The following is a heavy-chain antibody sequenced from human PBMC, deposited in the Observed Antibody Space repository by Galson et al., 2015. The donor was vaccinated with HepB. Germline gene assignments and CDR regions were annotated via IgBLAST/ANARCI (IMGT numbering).Heavy chain of an antibody. Sequence: LSLTCSVSGGSITVSNWWSWVRQPPGKGLEWIGEIHHSGTTIYNRSLKSRVTISLDTSKSQFSLKLTPVTAADTAVYYCARLPPPADYYFYGMDVWGQGTTVTVSS. D-gene: IGHD2-15*01. CDR2: IHHSGTT. CDR3: ARLPPPADYYFYGMDV. V-gene: IGHV4-4*02. J-gene: IGHJ6*02. CDR1: GGSITVSNW.